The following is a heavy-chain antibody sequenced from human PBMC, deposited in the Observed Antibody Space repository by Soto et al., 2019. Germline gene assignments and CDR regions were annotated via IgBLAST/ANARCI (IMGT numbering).Heavy chain of an antibody. J-gene: IGHJ4*02. V-gene: IGHV4-30-4*01. CDR3: ARDLPYYYDSSGYGYFDY. CDR2: IYYSGST. Sequence: SETLSLTCTVSGGSISSGDYYWSWIRQPPGKGLEWIGYIYYSGSTYYNPSLKSRVTISVDTSKNQFSLKLSSVTAADTAVYYCARDLPYYYDSSGYGYFDYWGQGNLVTVSS. D-gene: IGHD3-22*01. CDR1: GGSISSGDYY.